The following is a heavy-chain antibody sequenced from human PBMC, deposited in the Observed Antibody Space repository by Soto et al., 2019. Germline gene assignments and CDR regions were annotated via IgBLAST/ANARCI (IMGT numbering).Heavy chain of an antibody. CDR3: ATGGSSLGY. D-gene: IGHD6-6*01. V-gene: IGHV3-53*01. J-gene: IGHJ4*02. CDR2: IYSDGTT. Sequence: EVQLMESGGGLIQPGASLRLSCAASGLTVSSNYMSWVRQAPGKGLEWVSFIYSDGTTYYADSVKGRFTIYRDNSKNTLYLQMNSLGAEDTAVYYCATGGSSLGYWGQGTLVTVSS. CDR1: GLTVSSNY.